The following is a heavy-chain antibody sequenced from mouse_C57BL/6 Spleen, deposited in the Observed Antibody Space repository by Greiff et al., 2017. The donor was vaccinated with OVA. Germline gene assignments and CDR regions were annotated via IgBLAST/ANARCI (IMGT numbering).Heavy chain of an antibody. D-gene: IGHD2-4*01. CDR1: GYTFTGYW. J-gene: IGHJ4*01. CDR3: ARGETMITTGYCAMDY. V-gene: IGHV1-72*01. Sequence: VQLQQPGAELVKPGASVKLSCKASGYTFTGYWMHWVKQRPGRGLEWIGRIDPNSGGTTYNEKFKSKATLTVDKPSSTAYMQLSSLTSEDSAVYYWARGETMITTGYCAMDYWGQGTSVTVSS. CDR2: IDPNSGGT.